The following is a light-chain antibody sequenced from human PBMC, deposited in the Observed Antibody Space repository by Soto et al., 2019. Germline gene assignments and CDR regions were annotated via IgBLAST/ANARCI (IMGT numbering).Light chain of an antibody. J-gene: IGKJ4*01. CDR3: QRYGSSPT. CDR2: GAS. CDR1: QSVSSSY. V-gene: IGKV3-20*01. Sequence: EIVLTQSPGTLSLSPGERATLSCRASQSVSSSYLACYQQKPGQAPRLLIYGASSRATGIPDRFSGSGSGTDFTLTSSRLEPEDFAVYYCQRYGSSPTFGGGTKVEIK.